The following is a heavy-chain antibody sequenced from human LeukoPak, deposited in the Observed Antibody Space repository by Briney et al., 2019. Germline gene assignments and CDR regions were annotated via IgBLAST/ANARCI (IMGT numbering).Heavy chain of an antibody. D-gene: IGHD3-22*01. J-gene: IGHJ3*02. CDR1: GFTFSSYW. CDR2: IKQDGSEK. V-gene: IGHV3-7*01. Sequence: GGSLRLSCAASGFTFSSYWMSWVRQAPGKGLEWVANIKQDGSEKYYVDSVKGRFTISRDNAKNSLYLQMNSLRAEDTAVYYCARADYDSSGYYYDSGAFDIWGQGTMVTVSS. CDR3: ARADYDSSGYYYDSGAFDI.